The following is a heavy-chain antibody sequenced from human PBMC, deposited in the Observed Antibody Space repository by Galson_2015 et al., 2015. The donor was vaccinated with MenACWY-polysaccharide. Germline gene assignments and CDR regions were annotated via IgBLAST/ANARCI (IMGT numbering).Heavy chain of an antibody. CDR2: VSADGGST. CDR3: AKRKSCDTSTCYGFDY. CDR1: GFTFSSYA. V-gene: IGHV3-23*01. J-gene: IGHJ4*02. Sequence: SLRLSCAASGFTFSSYAMSWVRQAPGKGLEWVSAVSADGGSTYYADSVKGRFTISRDNSKNTLYLQMNTLRAEDTALYYCAKRKSCDTSTCYGFDYWGQGTLVTVSS. D-gene: IGHD2-2*01.